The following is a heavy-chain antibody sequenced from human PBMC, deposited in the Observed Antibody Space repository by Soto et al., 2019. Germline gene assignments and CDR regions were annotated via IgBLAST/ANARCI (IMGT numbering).Heavy chain of an antibody. CDR1: AFTFSHSA. CDR3: ARDSKGQVYAKIPGGHDY. J-gene: IGHJ4*02. V-gene: IGHV1-58*02. D-gene: IGHD2-8*01. Sequence: SVRVSCKASAFTFSHSAMQLVRQALGQSLEWIGWIVVGSGNTNYAQKFQERVTISWDMSTNTAYMELNSLRAEDTAVYYCARDSKGQVYAKIPGGHDYWGQGTLVTVSS. CDR2: IVVGSGNT.